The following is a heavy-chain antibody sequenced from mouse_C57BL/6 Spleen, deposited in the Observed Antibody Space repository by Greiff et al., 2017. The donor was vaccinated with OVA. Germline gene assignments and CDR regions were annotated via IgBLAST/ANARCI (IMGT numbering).Heavy chain of an antibody. V-gene: IGHV1-4*01. CDR3: ARSLGPYYFDY. CDR2: INPSSGYT. CDR1: GYTFTSYT. J-gene: IGHJ2*01. D-gene: IGHD6-2*01. Sequence: VQRVESGAELARPGASVKMSCKASGYTFTSYTMHWVKQRPGQGLEWIGYINPSSGYTKYNQKFKDKATLTADKSSSTAYMQLSSLTSEDSAVYYCARSLGPYYFDYWGQGTTLTVSS.